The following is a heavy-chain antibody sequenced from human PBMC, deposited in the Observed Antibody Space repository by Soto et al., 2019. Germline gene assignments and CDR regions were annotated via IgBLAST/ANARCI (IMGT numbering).Heavy chain of an antibody. D-gene: IGHD6-13*01. Sequence: PSETLSLTCAVYGGSFSGYYWSWIRQPPGKGLEWIGEINHSGSTNYNPSLKSRVTISVDTSKNQFSLKLSSVTAADTAVYYCARVGLAAAGAPDYRGQGTLVTVSS. CDR1: GGSFSGYY. CDR2: INHSGST. V-gene: IGHV4-34*01. J-gene: IGHJ4*02. CDR3: ARVGLAAAGAPDY.